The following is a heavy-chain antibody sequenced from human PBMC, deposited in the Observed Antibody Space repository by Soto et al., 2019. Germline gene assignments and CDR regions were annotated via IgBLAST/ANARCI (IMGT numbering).Heavy chain of an antibody. V-gene: IGHV3-23*01. CDR2: ISGSGGST. CDR1: GFTFSSYA. J-gene: IGHJ6*03. D-gene: IGHD2-2*01. Sequence: GSLRLSCAASGFTFSSYAMSWVRQAPGKGLEWVSAISGSGGSTYYADSVKGRFTISRDNSKNTLYLQMNSLRAEDTAVYYCAKDRSSTSYYYYYYYMDVWGKGTTVTVSS. CDR3: AKDRSSTSYYYYYYYMDV.